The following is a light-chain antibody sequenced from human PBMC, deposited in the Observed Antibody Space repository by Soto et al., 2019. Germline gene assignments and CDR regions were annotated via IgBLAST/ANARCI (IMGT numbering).Light chain of an antibody. CDR3: QQYNTYPWT. J-gene: IGKJ1*01. CDR2: DAS. V-gene: IGKV3-15*01. Sequence: IVLTQSPATLSVSPGERATLSCRASQSVSGDLAWYHHKPGQAPRLLIYDASTRALDTPARFAGSGAGTEFTLTISSLQPDDFATYYCQQYNTYPWTFGQGTKVDIK. CDR1: QSVSGD.